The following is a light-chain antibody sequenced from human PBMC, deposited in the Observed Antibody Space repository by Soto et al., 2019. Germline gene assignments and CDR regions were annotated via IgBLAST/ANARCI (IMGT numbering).Light chain of an antibody. Sequence: QSVLTQPPSASGSPGQSVTISCTGTSIDVGGYNYVSWYQQHPGKAPKLMIYEVIKRPSGVPDRFSGSKSGNTASLTVSGLQAEDEADYYCTSYAASNNYVFGTGTKVTVL. CDR1: SIDVGGYNY. J-gene: IGLJ1*01. V-gene: IGLV2-8*01. CDR3: TSYAASNNYV. CDR2: EVI.